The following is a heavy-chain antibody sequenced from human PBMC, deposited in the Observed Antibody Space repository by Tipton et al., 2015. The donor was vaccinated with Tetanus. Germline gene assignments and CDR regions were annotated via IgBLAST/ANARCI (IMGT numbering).Heavy chain of an antibody. Sequence: TLSLTCTVSGGSINSSHHFWGWIRQPPGKGLEWIGAIYYRGSTFYNPSLKDRVSISVDRSKNQFSLRLSSVTAAATSLYYCARQTLSLERLFKPPDVLDLWGQGTMVTVSS. CDR1: GGSINSSHHF. D-gene: IGHD1-1*01. CDR2: IYYRGST. CDR3: ARQTLSLERLFKPPDVLDL. J-gene: IGHJ3*01. V-gene: IGHV4-39*01.